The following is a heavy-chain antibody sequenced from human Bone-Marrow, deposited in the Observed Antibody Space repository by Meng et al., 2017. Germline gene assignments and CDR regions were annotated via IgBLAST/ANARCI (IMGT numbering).Heavy chain of an antibody. CDR2: LYSGGST. D-gene: IGHD2-8*01. CDR3: ARSNGIKYYYGIIL. V-gene: IGHV3-66*02. J-gene: IGHJ6*02. CDR1: GFSVTTSY. Sequence: GESLKISCAASGFSVTTSYMSWVRQAPGKGLEWVSVLYSGGSTYCADSVKGRFTISRDSSKNTLYLQMNILKPEDTAVYYCARSNGIKYYYGIILWGQGTTVTVSS.